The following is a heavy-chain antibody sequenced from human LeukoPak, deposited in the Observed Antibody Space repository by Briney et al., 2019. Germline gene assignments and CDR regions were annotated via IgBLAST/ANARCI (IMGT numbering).Heavy chain of an antibody. CDR1: GGTFSSYA. V-gene: IGHV1-69*13. Sequence: ASVKVSCKASGGTFSSYAISWVRQAPGQGLEWMGGIIPIFGTANYAQKFQGRVTITADESTSTAYMELSSLRPEDTAVYYCARALTYYYDSSGYYFDYWGQGTLVTVSS. CDR3: ARALTYYYDSSGYYFDY. J-gene: IGHJ4*02. D-gene: IGHD3-22*01. CDR2: IIPIFGTA.